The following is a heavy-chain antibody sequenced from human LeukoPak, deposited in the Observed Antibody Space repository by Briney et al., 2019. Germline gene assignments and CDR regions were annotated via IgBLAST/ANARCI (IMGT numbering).Heavy chain of an antibody. CDR3: TREGGSTKFDP. CDR2: IRSKAYGGTT. Sequence: GGSLRLSCTASGSTLGDYAMSWFRQAPGRGLEWVGFIRSKAYGGTTEYAASVKGRFTISRDDSKSIAYLQMNSLKTEDTAVYYCTREGGSTKFDPWGQGTLVTVSS. D-gene: IGHD1-26*01. CDR1: GSTLGDYA. V-gene: IGHV3-49*03. J-gene: IGHJ5*02.